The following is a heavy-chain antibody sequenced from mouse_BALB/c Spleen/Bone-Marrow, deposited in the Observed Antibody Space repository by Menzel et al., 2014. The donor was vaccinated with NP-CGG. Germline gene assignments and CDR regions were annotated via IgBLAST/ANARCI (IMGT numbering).Heavy chain of an antibody. CDR2: IYPSDSYT. D-gene: IGHD1-1*01. J-gene: IGHJ4*01. Sequence: QVQLKQSGAELVRPGASVKLSCRASGYTFTSYWINWVRQRPGQGLEWIGNIYPSDSYTNYNQRFKDKATLTVDKSSSTAYMQLSSPTSEDSAVYYCTRYGNSHYYAMDYCGQGTSVTVSS. CDR3: TRYGNSHYYAMDY. V-gene: IGHV1-69*02. CDR1: GYTFTSYW.